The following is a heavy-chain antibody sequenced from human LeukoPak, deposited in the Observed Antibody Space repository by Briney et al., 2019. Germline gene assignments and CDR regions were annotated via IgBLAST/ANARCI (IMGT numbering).Heavy chain of an antibody. J-gene: IGHJ4*02. CDR1: GYSISSGYY. V-gene: IGHV4-38-2*02. Sequence: TASETLSLTCTVSGYSISSGYYWGWIRQPPGKGLEWIGRIYHSGSTYYNPSLKSRVTISVDTSKNQFSLKLSSVTAADTAVYYCARHYYEDPSFDYWGQGTLVTVSS. CDR2: IYHSGST. CDR3: ARHYYEDPSFDY. D-gene: IGHD3-22*01.